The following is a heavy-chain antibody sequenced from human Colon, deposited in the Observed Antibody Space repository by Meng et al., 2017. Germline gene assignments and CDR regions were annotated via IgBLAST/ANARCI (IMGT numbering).Heavy chain of an antibody. Sequence: HLQESGPGLVKPSETLSLTCTVSGGSIGSSDFYWGWIRQAPGRGLEWIATIYYSGGTYYNPSLKSRVTISLDMSKNQFSLNLNSVTAADTAVYYCAREQSDYFDYWGQGTLVTVSS. CDR3: AREQSDYFDY. CDR1: GGSIGSSDFY. CDR2: IYYSGGT. J-gene: IGHJ4*02. V-gene: IGHV4-39*07.